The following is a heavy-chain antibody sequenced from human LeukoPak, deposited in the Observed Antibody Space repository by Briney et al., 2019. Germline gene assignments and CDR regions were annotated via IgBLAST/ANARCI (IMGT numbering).Heavy chain of an antibody. V-gene: IGHV3-23*01. Sequence: PGGSLRLSCAASGFSLSSYAMSWVRQAPGKGLEWVSLISGTGGSTYYADSVKGRFTISRDNSKNTLYLQMNSLRAEDTAVYYCARHQPDDYRGYHWGQGTLVTVSS. CDR1: GFSLSSYA. CDR2: ISGTGGST. J-gene: IGHJ5*02. D-gene: IGHD3-16*01. CDR3: ARHQPDDYRGYH.